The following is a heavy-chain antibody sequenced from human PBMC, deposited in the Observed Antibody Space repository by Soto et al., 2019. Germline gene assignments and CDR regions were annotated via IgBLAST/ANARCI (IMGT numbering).Heavy chain of an antibody. J-gene: IGHJ4*02. D-gene: IGHD1-26*01. V-gene: IGHV1-8*02. Sequence: QVPLVQSGAEVKKPGASVKVSCKASGYTFTGYYIHWVRQTAGQGLEWMGWMEPSTGRTGYAQKFQGRVTMTRDTSINTAYMELTTLTSDDTAFYYCARGVSAGVDYWGQGTLVTVSS. CDR2: MEPSTGRT. CDR3: ARGVSAGVDY. CDR1: GYTFTGYY.